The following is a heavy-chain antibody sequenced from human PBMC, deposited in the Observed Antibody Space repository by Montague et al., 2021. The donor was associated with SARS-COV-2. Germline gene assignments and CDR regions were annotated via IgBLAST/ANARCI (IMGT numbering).Heavy chain of an antibody. J-gene: IGHJ3*02. D-gene: IGHD3-3*01. V-gene: IGHV4-59*01. CDR3: ARVPRSYDFWSGFYDAFDI. Sequence: SETLSLTCTVSGGSINSSYWSWIRQPPGKGLEWIGYIYYSGSTNYNPSLKSRVTISVDTSKNQFSLKLSSVTAADTAVYYCARVPRSYDFWSGFYDAFDIWGQGTMVTVSS. CDR1: GGSINSSY. CDR2: IYYSGST.